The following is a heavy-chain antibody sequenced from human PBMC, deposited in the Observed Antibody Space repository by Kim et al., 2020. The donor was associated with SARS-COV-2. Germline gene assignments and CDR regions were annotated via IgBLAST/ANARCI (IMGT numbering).Heavy chain of an antibody. CDR3: AKGGGINTVTPSWLGP. Sequence: GGSLRLSCAVSGFTFSDHYMTWIRQAPGKGLEWVSYISSTGSYTKYADSVKGRFTISRDNAKNSLYLQMNSLRAEDTALYYCAKGGGINTVTPSWLGPWGQGTLVTVSS. J-gene: IGHJ5*02. CDR2: ISSTGSYT. CDR1: GFTFSDHY. V-gene: IGHV3-11*06. D-gene: IGHD4-17*01.